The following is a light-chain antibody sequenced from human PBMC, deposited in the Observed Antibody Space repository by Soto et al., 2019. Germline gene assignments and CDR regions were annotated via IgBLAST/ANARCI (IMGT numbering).Light chain of an antibody. Sequence: IQRTLSAWSLSAYVRYRFTITCRASQGISNYLSWYQQKPGKVPKLLIYAASTLQSGVPSRFSGSGSGTDFTLTISSLQPEDVATYYCQKYNSASFFFGPGTRVDIK. J-gene: IGKJ3*01. CDR2: AAS. CDR3: QKYNSASFF. V-gene: IGKV1-27*01. CDR1: QGISNY.